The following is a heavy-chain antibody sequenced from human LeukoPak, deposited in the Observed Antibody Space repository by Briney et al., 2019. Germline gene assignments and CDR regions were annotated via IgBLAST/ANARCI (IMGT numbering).Heavy chain of an antibody. CDR2: VSFNGTNK. CDR3: AKDRIVGYCSGTSCYGVDY. Sequence: GGSLRLSCAASGFTFNNYGMHWVRQAPGKGLEWVAVVSFNGTNKYYADSVKGRFTISRDNSKNTLYLQVDSLRAEDTAVYYRAKDRIVGYCSGTSCYGVDYWGQGTLVTVSS. CDR1: GFTFNNYG. V-gene: IGHV3-30*18. D-gene: IGHD2-2*01. J-gene: IGHJ4*02.